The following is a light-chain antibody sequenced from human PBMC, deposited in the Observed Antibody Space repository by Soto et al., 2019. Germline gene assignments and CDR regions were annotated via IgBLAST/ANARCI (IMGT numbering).Light chain of an antibody. CDR3: EQCYSTPWT. V-gene: IGKV1-39*01. CDR2: AAS. CDR1: QSLNGY. Sequence: DTPMTKSPSTLSASVGDRVTITCRASQSLNGYLDWYQQKPGKAPKLLIYAASRLQRGVPSRFSGSGSGTDFTLTISSLQPEDFATYYCEQCYSTPWTFGQWNKVDSK. J-gene: IGKJ1*01.